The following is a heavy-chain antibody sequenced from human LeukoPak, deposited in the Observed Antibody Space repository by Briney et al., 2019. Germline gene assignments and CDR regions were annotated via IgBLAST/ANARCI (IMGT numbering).Heavy chain of an antibody. CDR2: IYSGGST. Sequence: GGSLRLSSAAAGFNVITKYMSWVRQAPGKGLEWASVIYSGGSTYYAVSVRARFIISRDNSKNTLYLQMNSLRAEDTAVYYCATMAGRGFHQWGRGTLVTVSS. V-gene: IGHV3-66*01. J-gene: IGHJ4*02. CDR3: ATMAGRGFHQ. CDR1: GFNVITKY. D-gene: IGHD3-10*01.